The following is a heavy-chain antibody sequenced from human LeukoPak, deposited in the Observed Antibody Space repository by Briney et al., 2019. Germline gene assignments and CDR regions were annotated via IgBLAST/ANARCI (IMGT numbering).Heavy chain of an antibody. CDR1: GGSISDYY. D-gene: IGHD6-19*01. CDR3: ARDDIAVAGQGYFQH. J-gene: IGHJ1*01. V-gene: IGHV4-4*07. Sequence: SETLSLTCTVSGGSISDYYWNWIRQPAGKGLEWIGRIYSSGSTNYNPSLKSRVTISVDKSKNQFSLKLNSVTAADTAVYYCARDDIAVAGQGYFQHWGQGTLVTVSS. CDR2: IYSSGST.